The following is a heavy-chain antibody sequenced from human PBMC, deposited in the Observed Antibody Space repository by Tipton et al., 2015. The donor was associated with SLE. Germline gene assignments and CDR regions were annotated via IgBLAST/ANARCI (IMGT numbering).Heavy chain of an antibody. D-gene: IGHD6-13*01. CDR2: INHSGST. CDR1: GGSFSGYY. V-gene: IGHV4-34*01. J-gene: IGHJ6*02. CDR3: ARGGGTWYAKGMGV. Sequence: TLSLTCAVYGGSFSGYYWSWIRQPPGKGLEWIGEINHSGSTNYNPSLKSRVTISVDTSKNQFSLKLSSMTAAATAVYYCARGGGTWYAKGMGVWGQGTTVTVSS.